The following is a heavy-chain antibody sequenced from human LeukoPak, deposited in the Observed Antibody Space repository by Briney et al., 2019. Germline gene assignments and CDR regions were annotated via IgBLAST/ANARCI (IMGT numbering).Heavy chain of an antibody. CDR2: MNPNSGNT. Sequence: ASVKVSCKASGYTFTSYDINWVRQATGQGLEWMGWMNPNSGNTGYAQKFQGRVTMTRNTSISTAYMELSSLRSEDTAVYYCARGASIAARRTSGAYGMDVWGQGTTVTVSS. J-gene: IGHJ6*02. CDR3: ARGASIAARRTSGAYGMDV. CDR1: GYTFTSYD. V-gene: IGHV1-8*01. D-gene: IGHD6-6*01.